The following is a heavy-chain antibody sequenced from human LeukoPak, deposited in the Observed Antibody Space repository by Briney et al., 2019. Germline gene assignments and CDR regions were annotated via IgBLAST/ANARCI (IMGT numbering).Heavy chain of an antibody. J-gene: IGHJ4*02. D-gene: IGHD3-22*01. CDR1: GFTFSSYG. CDR2: ISYDGSNK. CDR3: AKGATLVVVPFGFWD. Sequence: PGGSLRLSCAASGFTFSSYGMHWVHQAPGKGLEWVAVISYDGSNKYYADSVKGRFTISRDNSKNTLYLQMNSLRAEDTAVYYCAKGATLVVVPFGFWDWGQGTLVTVSS. V-gene: IGHV3-30*18.